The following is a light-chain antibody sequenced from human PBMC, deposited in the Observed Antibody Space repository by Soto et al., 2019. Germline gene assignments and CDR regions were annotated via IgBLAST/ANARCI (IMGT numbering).Light chain of an antibody. CDR2: AAS. CDR3: QQTNTFLPLT. Sequence: DIQMTQSPSSVSASVGDSVTITCRARQGISNWLAWYQQQPGKAPKLLIYAASSLQSGVPSRFSGGGSGTHFTLIISSLQPEDFATYYCQQTNTFLPLTFGGGTKVEIK. J-gene: IGKJ4*02. V-gene: IGKV1-12*01. CDR1: QGISNW.